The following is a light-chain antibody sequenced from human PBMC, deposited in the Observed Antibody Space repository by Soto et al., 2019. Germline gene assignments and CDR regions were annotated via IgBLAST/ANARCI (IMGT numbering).Light chain of an antibody. CDR2: EVS. J-gene: IGLJ3*02. CDR1: SSDVGGYNY. V-gene: IGLV2-14*01. Sequence: QSALTQPASVSGSPGQSITISCTGTSSDVGGYNYVSWYQQHPGKAPKLMIYEVSNRPSGVSNRFSGSKSGNTASLTISGLQGEDEADYYCSSYASSSTRVFGGGTKHPVL. CDR3: SSYASSSTRV.